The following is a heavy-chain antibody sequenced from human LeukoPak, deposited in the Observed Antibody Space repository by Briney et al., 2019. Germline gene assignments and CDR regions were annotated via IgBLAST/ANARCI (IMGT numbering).Heavy chain of an antibody. CDR3: AKGLHDYGDYLHDY. J-gene: IGHJ4*02. D-gene: IGHD4-17*01. CDR1: GFTFSSYG. Sequence: PGGSLRLSCAASGFTFSSYGMHWVRQAPGKGLEWVAVISYDGSNKYYADSVKGRFTISRDDSKNTLYLQMNSLRAEDTAVYYCAKGLHDYGDYLHDYWGQGTLVTVSS. V-gene: IGHV3-30*18. CDR2: ISYDGSNK.